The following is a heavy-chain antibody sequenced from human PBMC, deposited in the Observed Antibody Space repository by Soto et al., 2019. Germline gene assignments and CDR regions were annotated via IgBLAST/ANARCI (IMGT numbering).Heavy chain of an antibody. CDR1: VGSISSYY. D-gene: IGHD3-10*01. CDR2: IYYSGST. CDR3: ARHSGSYYRMYNWFDP. Sequence: SETLSPPCTVSVGSISSYYATWIRQPPGKGLEWIGYIYYSGSTNYNPSLKSRVTISVDTSKNQFSLKLSSVTAADTAVYYCARHSGSYYRMYNWFDPWGQGTLVTVSS. J-gene: IGHJ5*02. V-gene: IGHV4-59*08.